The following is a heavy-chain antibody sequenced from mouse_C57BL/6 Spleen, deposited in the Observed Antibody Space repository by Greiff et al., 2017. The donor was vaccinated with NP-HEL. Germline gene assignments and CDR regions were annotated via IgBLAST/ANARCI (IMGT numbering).Heavy chain of an antibody. Sequence: VQLQQSGAELVRPGASVTLSCKASGYTFTDYEMHWVKQTPVHGLEWIGAIDPETGGTAYNQKFKGKAILTADKSSSTAYMELRSLTSEDSAVYYCTRYSSGLAWFAYWGQGTLVTVSA. CDR3: TRYSSGLAWFAY. J-gene: IGHJ3*01. V-gene: IGHV1-15*01. CDR1: GYTFTDYE. D-gene: IGHD3-2*02. CDR2: IDPETGGT.